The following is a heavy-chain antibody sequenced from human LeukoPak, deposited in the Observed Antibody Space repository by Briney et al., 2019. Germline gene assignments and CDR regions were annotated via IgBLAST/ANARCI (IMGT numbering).Heavy chain of an antibody. Sequence: GSXXLXCXAXXFTXSSYAMSWVRQAPGKGLEWVXAISGSGDSTYYGDSVKGRFTISRDNSKSTLDLQMNSLSAEDTAVYYCARASYSETYQYYFDYWGQGTLVTVSS. CDR2: ISGSGDST. J-gene: IGHJ4*02. CDR3: ARASYSETYQYYFDY. V-gene: IGHV3-23*01. CDR1: XFTXSSYA. D-gene: IGHD1-26*01.